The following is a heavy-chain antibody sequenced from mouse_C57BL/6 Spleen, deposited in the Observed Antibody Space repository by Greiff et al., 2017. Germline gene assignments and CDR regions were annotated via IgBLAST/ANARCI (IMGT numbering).Heavy chain of an antibody. CDR1: GYAFSSYW. CDR3: SREESTTVVADFDY. J-gene: IGHJ2*01. D-gene: IGHD1-1*01. CDR2: IYPGDGDT. Sequence: QVQLKESGPELVKPGASVKISCKASGYAFSSYWMNWVKQRPGKGLEWIGRIYPGDGDTNYNGKFKGKATLTADKSYSTAYLQLSRLTSEDSAVYYCSREESTTVVADFDYWGQGTTLTVSS. V-gene: IGHV1-82*01.